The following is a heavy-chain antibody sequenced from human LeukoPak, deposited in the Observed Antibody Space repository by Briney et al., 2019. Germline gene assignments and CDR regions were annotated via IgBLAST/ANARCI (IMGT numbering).Heavy chain of an antibody. CDR3: ASHYGSGSYPEYFQH. CDR2: ISAYNGNT. J-gene: IGHJ1*01. Sequence: ASVKVSCKASGYTFTSYGISWVRQAPGQGLEWMGWISAYNGNTNYAQKLQGRVTMTTVTSTSTAYMELRSLRSDDTAVYYCASHYGSGSYPEYFQHWGQGTLVTVSS. CDR1: GYTFTSYG. D-gene: IGHD3-10*01. V-gene: IGHV1-18*04.